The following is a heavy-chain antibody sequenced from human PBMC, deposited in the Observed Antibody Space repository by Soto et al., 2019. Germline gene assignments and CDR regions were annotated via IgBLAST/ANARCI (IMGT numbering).Heavy chain of an antibody. CDR3: ARGGYDSSGYYYWYFDL. CDR1: GGTFSSYA. Sequence: QVQLVQSGAEVKKPGSSVKVSCKASGGTFSSYAISWVRQAPGQGLEWMGGVIPILGTANYAQKFQGRVTITADESTSTAYMELSSLRSEDTAVYYCARGGYDSSGYYYWYFDLWGRGTLVTVSS. V-gene: IGHV1-69*11. D-gene: IGHD3-22*01. CDR2: VIPILGTA. J-gene: IGHJ2*01.